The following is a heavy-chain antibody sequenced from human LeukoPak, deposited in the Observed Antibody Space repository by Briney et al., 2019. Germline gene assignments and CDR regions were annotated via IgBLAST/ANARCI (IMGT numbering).Heavy chain of an antibody. CDR2: INSDGSNT. V-gene: IGHV3-74*01. Sequence: GGSLRHSCAASGFAFSSYWMHWVRQAPGKGLVWVSRINSDGSNTNYADSVKGRFTISRDNAKNTLYLQMNSLRAEDTAVFYCARVRDISGHWGFLDYWGQGTLVTVSS. CDR3: ARVRDISGHWGFLDY. J-gene: IGHJ4*02. D-gene: IGHD6-19*01. CDR1: GFAFSSYW.